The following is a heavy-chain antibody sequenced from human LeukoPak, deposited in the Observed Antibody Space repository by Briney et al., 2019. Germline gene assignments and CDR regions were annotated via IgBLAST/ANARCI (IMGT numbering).Heavy chain of an antibody. J-gene: IGHJ5*02. V-gene: IGHV4-39*01. Sequence: SETLSLTCTVSGGSISSSSYYWGWIRQPPGTGLEWIGTIYYSGSSYYNPSLKSRVTISVDTSKNQFSLKLSSVTAADTAVYYCARCPRIVGWELLHNWFDPWGQGILVTVSS. CDR3: ARCPRIVGWELLHNWFDP. CDR2: IYYSGSS. D-gene: IGHD1-26*01. CDR1: GGSISSSSYY.